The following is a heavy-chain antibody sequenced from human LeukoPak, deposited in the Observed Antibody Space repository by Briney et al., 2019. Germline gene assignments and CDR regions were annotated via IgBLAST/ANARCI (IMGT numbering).Heavy chain of an antibody. Sequence: SETLSLTCTVSGGSISSSSYYWGWIRQSPGKGLEWIGNIYYSGSSSYNPSLKSRVTISVDTSKNQFSLKLSSVTAADTAVYYCARHLIVMVRGVITDYFDYWGQGTLVSVSS. D-gene: IGHD3-10*01. CDR3: ARHLIVMVRGVITDYFDY. J-gene: IGHJ4*02. CDR1: GGSISSSSYY. CDR2: IYYSGSS. V-gene: IGHV4-39*01.